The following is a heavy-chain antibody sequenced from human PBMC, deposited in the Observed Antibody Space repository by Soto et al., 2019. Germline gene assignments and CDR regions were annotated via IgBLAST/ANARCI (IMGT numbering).Heavy chain of an antibody. CDR3: ARRARESSTRLNWFDP. D-gene: IGHD6-13*01. Sequence: SETLSLTCAVYGGSFSGYYWSWIRQPPGKGLEWIGEINHSGSTNYNPSLKSRVTIPVDTSKNQFSLKLSSVTAADTAVYYCARRARESSTRLNWFDPWGQGTLVTV. J-gene: IGHJ5*02. CDR1: GGSFSGYY. CDR2: INHSGST. V-gene: IGHV4-34*01.